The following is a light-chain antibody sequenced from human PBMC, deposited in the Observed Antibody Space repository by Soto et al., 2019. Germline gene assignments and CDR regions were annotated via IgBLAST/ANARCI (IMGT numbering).Light chain of an antibody. CDR3: SLYTSSSTLGVV. CDR1: SSDVGGYNY. Sequence: QSALTQPASVSGSPGQSITISCTGTSSDVGGYNYVSWYQQHPGKAPKLMIYEVSNRPSGVSNRFSGSKSGNTASLTISGLQAEDEADYYCSLYTSSSTLGVVFGGGTKVTVL. V-gene: IGLV2-14*01. CDR2: EVS. J-gene: IGLJ2*01.